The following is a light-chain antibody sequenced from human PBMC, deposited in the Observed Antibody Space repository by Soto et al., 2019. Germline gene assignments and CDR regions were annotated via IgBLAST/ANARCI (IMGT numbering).Light chain of an antibody. CDR2: DVS. Sequence: QSALTQPRSVSGAPGQSVTISCTGTSSDVGGYNYVSWYQQHPGKAPKLMIYDVSKRPSGVPDRFSGSKSGNTASLTISGLQAEDEADYSCCSSAGSDTDVFGTGTKVTVL. CDR3: CSSAGSDTDV. J-gene: IGLJ1*01. CDR1: SSDVGGYNY. V-gene: IGLV2-11*01.